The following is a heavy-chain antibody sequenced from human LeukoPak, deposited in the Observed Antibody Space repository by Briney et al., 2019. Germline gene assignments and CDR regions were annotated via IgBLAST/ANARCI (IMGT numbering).Heavy chain of an antibody. CDR3: ARDLARGYSYGYNAFDI. D-gene: IGHD5-18*01. CDR2: ITAGNGNT. V-gene: IGHV1-18*01. CDR1: GYNFRSYG. J-gene: IGHJ3*02. Sequence: ASVKVSCKASGYNFRSYGIAWVRQAPRQGLEWMGWITAGNGNTNYAQKVQGRVTMTTDTSTSTAYMELRSLRSDDTAVYFCARDLARGYSYGYNAFDIWGQGTMVTVSS.